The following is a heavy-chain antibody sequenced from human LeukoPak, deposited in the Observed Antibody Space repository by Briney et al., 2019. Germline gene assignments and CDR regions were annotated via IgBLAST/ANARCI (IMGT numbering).Heavy chain of an antibody. CDR2: INHSGST. V-gene: IGHV4-34*01. Sequence: SETLSLTCAVYGGSFSGYYWSWIRQPPGKGLEWIGEINHSGSTNYNPSLKSRVTISVDTSKNQFSLKLSSVTAADTAVYYCAGRLSSTSSVDYWGQGTLVTVSS. J-gene: IGHJ4*02. CDR3: AGRLSSTSSVDY. CDR1: GGSFSGYY. D-gene: IGHD2-2*01.